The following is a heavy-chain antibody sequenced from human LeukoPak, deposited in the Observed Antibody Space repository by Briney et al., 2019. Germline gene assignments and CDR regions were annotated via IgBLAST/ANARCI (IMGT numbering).Heavy chain of an antibody. V-gene: IGHV1-46*01. J-gene: IGHJ4*02. CDR2: INPSGGST. D-gene: IGHD3-10*01. CDR3: AAPTVRGAKYSFDY. CDR1: GYTFTSYY. Sequence: ASVKVSCRASGYTFTSYYMHWVRQAPGQGLEWMEIINPSGGSTSYAQKFQGRVTMTRDTSTSTVYMELSSLRSEDTAVYYCAAPTVRGAKYSFDYWGQGTLVTVSS.